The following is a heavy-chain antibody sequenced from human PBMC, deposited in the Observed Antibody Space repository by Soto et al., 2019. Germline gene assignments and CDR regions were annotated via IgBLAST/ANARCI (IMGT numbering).Heavy chain of an antibody. J-gene: IGHJ4*02. Sequence: SETLSLTCTVSGVSISNDVYYWTWIRQYPGKGLEWVGYIYYTGSTYYNPSLTSRVMMSLDTSKNQFSLKLTSVTAADTAVYYCARQEYGDYVFLDYWGQGTLVTVSS. CDR1: GVSISNDVYY. V-gene: IGHV4-31*03. CDR2: IYYTGST. CDR3: ARQEYGDYVFLDY. D-gene: IGHD4-17*01.